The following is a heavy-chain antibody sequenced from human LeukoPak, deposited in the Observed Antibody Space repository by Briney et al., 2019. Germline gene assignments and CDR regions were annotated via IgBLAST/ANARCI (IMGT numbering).Heavy chain of an antibody. Sequence: SETLSLTYSVFGGSISGYHWSWLRQSPGKGLEWIAYTHTSGDTVYNPSLRSRINISLDTFKNQVFLKLNSVTAADTSVYYCARHDTRGGAYDVWGQGTMVTVSS. D-gene: IGHD3-22*01. CDR3: ARHDTRGGAYDV. CDR2: THTSGDT. J-gene: IGHJ3*01. V-gene: IGHV4-4*09. CDR1: GGSISGYH.